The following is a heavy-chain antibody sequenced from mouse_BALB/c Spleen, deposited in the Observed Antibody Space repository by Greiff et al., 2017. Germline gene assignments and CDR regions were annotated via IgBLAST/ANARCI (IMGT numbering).Heavy chain of an antibody. CDR3: ARDSDDGYGYAMDY. D-gene: IGHD2-2*01. CDR1: GFTFSDYY. V-gene: IGHV5-4*02. Sequence: EVQLVESGGGLVKPGGSLKLSCAASGFTFSDYYMYWVRQTPEKRLEWVATISDGGSYTYYPDSVKGRFTISRDNAKNNLYLQMSSLKSEDTAMYYCARDSDDGYGYAMDYWGQGTSVTVSS. CDR2: ISDGGSYT. J-gene: IGHJ4*01.